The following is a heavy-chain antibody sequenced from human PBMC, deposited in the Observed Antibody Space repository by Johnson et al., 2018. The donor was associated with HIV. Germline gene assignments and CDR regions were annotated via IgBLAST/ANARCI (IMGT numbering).Heavy chain of an antibody. J-gene: IGHJ3*01. Sequence: EVQLVESGGGLVKPGGSLRLSCAASGFTFSNAWMSWVRQAPGKGLEWVGRIRSKTDGGTTEYAAPVKGRFTISRDDSKNTLYLQMDSLREDDTAVYHCTKFVGFCSGGGCYTPGDVWGQGTVVTVSS. CDR1: GFTFSNAW. D-gene: IGHD2-15*01. CDR2: IRSKTDGGTT. V-gene: IGHV3-15*01. CDR3: TKFVGFCSGGGCYTPGDV.